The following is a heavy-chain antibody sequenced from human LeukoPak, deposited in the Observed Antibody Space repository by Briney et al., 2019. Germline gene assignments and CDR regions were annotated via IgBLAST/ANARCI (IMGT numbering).Heavy chain of an antibody. Sequence: PGGSLRLSCAASRFTFSSYSMNWVRQAPGKGLEWVSVIYSGGSTYYADSVKGRFTISRDNSKSTLYIQMNSLRAEDTAVYYCARAKPKNMVRGLIMRRESRYYFDYWGQGTLVTVSS. D-gene: IGHD3-10*01. CDR1: RFTFSSYS. V-gene: IGHV3-53*01. J-gene: IGHJ4*02. CDR2: IYSGGST. CDR3: ARAKPKNMVRGLIMRRESRYYFDY.